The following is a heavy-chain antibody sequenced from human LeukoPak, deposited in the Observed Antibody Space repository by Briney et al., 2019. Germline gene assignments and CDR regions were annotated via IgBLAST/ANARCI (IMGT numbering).Heavy chain of an antibody. Sequence: PSQTLSLTCTVSGGSISSGGYYWSWIRQHPGKGLEWIGYIYYSGSTYYNPSLKSRVTISVDTSKNQFSLKLSSVTAADTAVYYCARERVRGKNWFDPWGQGTLVTVSS. CDR2: IYYSGST. V-gene: IGHV4-30-4*08. J-gene: IGHJ5*02. CDR3: ARERVRGKNWFDP. D-gene: IGHD3-10*01. CDR1: GGSISSGGYY.